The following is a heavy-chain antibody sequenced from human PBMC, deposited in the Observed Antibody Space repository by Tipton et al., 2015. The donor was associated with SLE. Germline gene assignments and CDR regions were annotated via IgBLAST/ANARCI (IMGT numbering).Heavy chain of an antibody. V-gene: IGHV4-39*07. CDR1: GGSISSSSYY. D-gene: IGHD3-3*01. CDR3: ARFYDYYMDV. Sequence: TLSLTCTVPGGSISSSSYYWGWIRQPPGKGLEWIGSIYYSGSTYYNPSLKSRVTISVDTSKNQFSLKLSSVTAADTAVYYCARFYDYYMDVWGKGTTVTVSS. J-gene: IGHJ6*03. CDR2: IYYSGST.